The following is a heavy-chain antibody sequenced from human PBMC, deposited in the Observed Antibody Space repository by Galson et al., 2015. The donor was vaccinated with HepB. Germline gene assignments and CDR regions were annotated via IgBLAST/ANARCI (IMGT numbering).Heavy chain of an antibody. CDR1: GFTFSSYA. CDR2: ISSNGGST. Sequence: SLRLSCAASGFTFSSYAMHWVRQAPGKGLEYVSAISSNGGSTYYADSVKGRFTISRDNSKNTLYLQMSSLRAEDTAVYYCVKDLRKSTLIPECWGQGTLVTVSS. V-gene: IGHV3-64D*06. J-gene: IGHJ4*02. CDR3: VKDLRKSTLIPEC. D-gene: IGHD1-14*01.